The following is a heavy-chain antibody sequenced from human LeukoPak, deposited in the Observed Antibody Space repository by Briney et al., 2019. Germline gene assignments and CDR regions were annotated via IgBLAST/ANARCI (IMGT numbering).Heavy chain of an antibody. Sequence: GGSLRLSCAASGFTFSSYSMNWVRQAPGKGLEWVSSISSSSSYIYYADSVKGRFTISRDNAKNSLYLQMNSLRAEDTAVYYCAKEYAYDSSGYYDAFDIWGQGTMVTVSS. V-gene: IGHV3-21*01. CDR1: GFTFSSYS. D-gene: IGHD3-22*01. CDR3: AKEYAYDSSGYYDAFDI. CDR2: ISSSSSYI. J-gene: IGHJ3*02.